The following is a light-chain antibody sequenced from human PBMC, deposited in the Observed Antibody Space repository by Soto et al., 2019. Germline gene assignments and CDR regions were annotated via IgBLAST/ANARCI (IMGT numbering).Light chain of an antibody. CDR3: QQYNQWPPYT. CDR1: QSIGRT. J-gene: IGKJ2*01. Sequence: EIVMTQSPAIRSVSPGERATLFCRASQSIGRTLAWYQQKPGQSPRLLVYGASTRANGTPARFSGSGSGTEFTLTISSLQSEDVAVYYCQQYNQWPPYTFGQGTKVDIK. V-gene: IGKV3-15*01. CDR2: GAS.